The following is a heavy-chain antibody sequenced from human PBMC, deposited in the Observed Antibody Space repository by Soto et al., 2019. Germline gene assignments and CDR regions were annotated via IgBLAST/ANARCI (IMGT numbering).Heavy chain of an antibody. CDR3: AKDAIAARNYYYGMDV. CDR2: ISGSGGST. Sequence: GGSLRLSCAASGFTFSSYAMSWVRQAPGKGLEWVSAISGSGGSTYYADSVKGRFTISRDNSKNTLYLQMNSLRAEDTAVYYCAKDAIAARNYYYGMDVWGQGTTVTVSS. D-gene: IGHD6-6*01. V-gene: IGHV3-23*01. J-gene: IGHJ6*02. CDR1: GFTFSSYA.